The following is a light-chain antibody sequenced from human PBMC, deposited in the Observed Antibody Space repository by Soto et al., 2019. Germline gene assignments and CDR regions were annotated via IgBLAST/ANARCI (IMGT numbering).Light chain of an antibody. V-gene: IGLV2-14*03. CDR2: DVS. Sequence: QSVLTQPASVSGSPGQSITISCTGTSSDVGGYNYVSWYQHHPGKAPKLMIFDVSNRPSEVSNRFSGSKSGNAASLTISGLQPEDEADFYSSSETTGITSLLVFGT. CDR1: SSDVGGYNY. CDR3: SSETTGITSLLV. J-gene: IGLJ1*01.